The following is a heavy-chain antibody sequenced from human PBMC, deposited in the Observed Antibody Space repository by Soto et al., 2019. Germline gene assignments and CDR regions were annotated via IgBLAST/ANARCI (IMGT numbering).Heavy chain of an antibody. CDR1: GFTFSSYG. Sequence: GGSLRLSCAASGFTFSSYGMHWVRQAPGKGLEWVAVIWYDGSNKYYADSVKGRFTISRDNSKNTLYLQMNSLRAEDTAVYYCARDRWLVRDTFDYWGQGTLVTVSS. J-gene: IGHJ4*02. D-gene: IGHD6-19*01. V-gene: IGHV3-33*01. CDR2: IWYDGSNK. CDR3: ARDRWLVRDTFDY.